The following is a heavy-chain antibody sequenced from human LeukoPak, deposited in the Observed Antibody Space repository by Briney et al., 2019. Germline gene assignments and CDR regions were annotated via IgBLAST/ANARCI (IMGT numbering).Heavy chain of an antibody. CDR1: GGSISSYY. V-gene: IGHV4-59*01. CDR3: ARGGAARLHFQN. D-gene: IGHD6-6*01. J-gene: IGHJ1*01. CDR2: IYYSGST. Sequence: SETLSLTCTVSGGSISSYYWSWIRQPPGKGLEWIGYIYYSGSTNYNPSLQSRVTISVDSSKNQFSLNPNSVTAADTAVYYCARGGAARLHFQNWGQGTLVTVSS.